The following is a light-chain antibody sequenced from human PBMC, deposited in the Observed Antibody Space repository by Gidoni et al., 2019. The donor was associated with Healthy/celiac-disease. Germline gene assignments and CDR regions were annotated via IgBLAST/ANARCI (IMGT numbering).Light chain of an antibody. Sequence: EIVLTQSPATLSLSPGERATLSCRASQSVSSYLAWYQQKPGQAPRLLIYDASNRATGIPARFIGSGSGTDFTLTISSLEPEDFAVYYCQQRSNWPPVWTFGQXTKVEIK. CDR3: QQRSNWPPVWT. V-gene: IGKV3-11*01. CDR2: DAS. J-gene: IGKJ1*01. CDR1: QSVSSY.